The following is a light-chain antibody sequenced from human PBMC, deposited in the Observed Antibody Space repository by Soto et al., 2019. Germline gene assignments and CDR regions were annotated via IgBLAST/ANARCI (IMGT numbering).Light chain of an antibody. Sequence: QSALTQPASVSGSPGQSITISCTGTSSNVGSYNLVSWYQQHPGKAPKLMIYEGSKRPSGVSNRFSGSKSGNTASLTISGLHDEDEADYYCCSYAGSSTYVFGTGTKVTVL. V-gene: IGLV2-23*01. CDR3: CSYAGSSTYV. J-gene: IGLJ1*01. CDR2: EGS. CDR1: SSNVGSYNL.